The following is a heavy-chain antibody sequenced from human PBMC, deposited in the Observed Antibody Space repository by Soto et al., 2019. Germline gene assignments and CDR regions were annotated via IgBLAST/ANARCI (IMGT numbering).Heavy chain of an antibody. V-gene: IGHV1-8*01. CDR1: GYTFTSYD. CDR2: MKPNSGNT. J-gene: IGHJ6*02. Sequence: QVQLVQSGAEVKKPGASVKVSCKASGYTFTSYDINWVRQATGQGLEWMGWMKPNSGNTGYAQKFQGRVTMTRNTSISTAYMELSSLRSEDTAVYYCARRGRYYYYYGMDVWGQGTTVPVSS. CDR3: ARRGRYYYYYGMDV.